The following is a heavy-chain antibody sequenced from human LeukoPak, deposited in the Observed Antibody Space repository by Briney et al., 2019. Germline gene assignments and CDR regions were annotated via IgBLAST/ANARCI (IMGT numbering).Heavy chain of an antibody. CDR3: ARSVDSTTSTLPY. J-gene: IGHJ4*02. CDR1: ENSFTNRW. CDR2: IFPGDSDT. D-gene: IGHD5-18*01. V-gene: IGHV5-51*01. Sequence: PGEFLKISCKGSENSFTNRWIAWVRQIPGKGLECMGIIFPGDSDTRYSPTFQGQVTISADRSITTAYLQWSGLQASDTAMYYCARSVDSTTSTLPYWGQGTLVTVSS.